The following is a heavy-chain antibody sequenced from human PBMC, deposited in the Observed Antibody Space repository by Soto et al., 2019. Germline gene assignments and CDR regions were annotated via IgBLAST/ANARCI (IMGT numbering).Heavy chain of an antibody. J-gene: IGHJ3*02. CDR3: ARRIPYYDFWSGYYPGAFDI. Sequence: PSETLSLTCAVHGGSFSGYYWSWIRQPPGKGLEWIGEINHSGSTNYNPSLKSRVTISVDTSKNQFSLKLSSVTAADTAVYYCARRIPYYDFWSGYYPGAFDIWGQGTMVTVSS. CDR2: INHSGST. CDR1: GGSFSGYY. D-gene: IGHD3-3*01. V-gene: IGHV4-34*01.